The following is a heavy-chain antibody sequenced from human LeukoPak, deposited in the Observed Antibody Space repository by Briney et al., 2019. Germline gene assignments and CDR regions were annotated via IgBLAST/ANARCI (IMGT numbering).Heavy chain of an antibody. CDR1: GFTFSSAW. CDR2: ISRTTSTI. D-gene: IGHD5-12*01. V-gene: IGHV3-48*04. Sequence: GGSLRLSCAASGFTFSSAWMNWVRQAPGKGLEWVSYISRTTSTIYYADSVKGRFTISRDNAKNSLYLQMNSLRAEDTAVYYCARDRNGYDCCDYWGQGTLVTVSS. CDR3: ARDRNGYDCCDY. J-gene: IGHJ4*02.